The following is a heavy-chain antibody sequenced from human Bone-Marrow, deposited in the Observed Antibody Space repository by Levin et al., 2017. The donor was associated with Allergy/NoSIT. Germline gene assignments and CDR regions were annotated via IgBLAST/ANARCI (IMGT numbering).Heavy chain of an antibody. D-gene: IGHD7-27*01. V-gene: IGHV3-74*01. CDR2: INHDGSST. Sequence: LSLTCAASGFTFSSYWMHWVRQAPGKGLVWVSRINHDGSSTNYADSVKGRFTISRDNAKNTLYLQMNSLRAEDTAAYYCARDLWGAPGYWGQGTLVTVSS. CDR1: GFTFSSYW. CDR3: ARDLWGAPGY. J-gene: IGHJ4*02.